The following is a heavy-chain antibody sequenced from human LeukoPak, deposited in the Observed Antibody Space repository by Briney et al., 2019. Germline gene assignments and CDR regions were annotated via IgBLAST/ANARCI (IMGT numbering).Heavy chain of an antibody. V-gene: IGHV3-66*01. CDR3: LRGDRRDY. CDR1: GFTVVNNY. J-gene: IGHJ4*02. Sequence: GGSLRLSCAASGFTVVNNYINWVRQAPGKGLEWVSVIYSSGSTSYADSVKGRFTISRDNAKDSLYLQMNSLRVEDTAVYYCLRGDRRDYWGQGTLVTVSS. CDR2: IYSSGST.